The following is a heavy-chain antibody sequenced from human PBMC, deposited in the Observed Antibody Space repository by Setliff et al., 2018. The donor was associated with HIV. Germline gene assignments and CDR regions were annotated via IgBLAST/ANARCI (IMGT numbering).Heavy chain of an antibody. D-gene: IGHD4-17*01. CDR3: AAGHYGA. CDR1: DFDISSNY. J-gene: IGHJ4*02. Sequence: PGGSLRLSCAASDFDISSNYMRWIRQAPGKGLECVSVMYKDGSTFYADSVKGRFTTSRDNSNNVLFLQMNSLRAEDTALYHCAAGHYGAWGQGIMVTVSS. V-gene: IGHV3-53*01. CDR2: MYKDGST.